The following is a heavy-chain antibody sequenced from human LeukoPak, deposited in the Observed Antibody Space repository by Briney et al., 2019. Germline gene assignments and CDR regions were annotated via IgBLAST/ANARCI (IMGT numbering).Heavy chain of an antibody. J-gene: IGHJ4*02. CDR2: IYYRGST. Sequence: SETLSLTCTVSGGSISSSSYYWGWIRQPPGKGLEWIGYIYYRGSTYYNPSLKSRVTISVDTSKNQFSLKLSSVTAADTAVYYCARLVGSSWYHEVLLGRDYWGQGTLVTVSS. CDR1: GGSISSSSYY. V-gene: IGHV4-39*01. D-gene: IGHD6-13*01. CDR3: ARLVGSSWYHEVLLGRDY.